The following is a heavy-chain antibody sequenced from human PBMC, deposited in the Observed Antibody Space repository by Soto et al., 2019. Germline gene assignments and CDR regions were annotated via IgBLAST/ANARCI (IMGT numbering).Heavy chain of an antibody. V-gene: IGHV5-51*01. J-gene: IGHJ5*02. Sequence: GESLKISCKGPGHLFNNHWIGWVRQTPGKGLEWMGLIFTRDSETKTSPSFQGHVSFSVDNSIHTVYLQWTSLKTTDTGIYFCARGYFDSGHGYDLWGQGTLVTVSS. CDR1: GHLFNNHW. D-gene: IGHD3-10*01. CDR2: IFTRDSET. CDR3: ARGYFDSGHGYDL.